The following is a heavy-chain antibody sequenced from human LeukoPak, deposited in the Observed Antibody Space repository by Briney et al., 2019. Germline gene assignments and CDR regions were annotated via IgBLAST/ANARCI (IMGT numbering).Heavy chain of an antibody. Sequence: SETLSLTCVLYGGSSTNYFWSWIRQPPGKGLEWIGEINRSASTNYNPSLKSRVTISVDTSKNQFSLKLSSVTAADTAVYYCARAGIAAAGNRWFDPWGQGTLVTVSS. CDR1: GGSSTNYF. D-gene: IGHD6-13*01. CDR3: ARAGIAAAGNRWFDP. J-gene: IGHJ5*02. CDR2: INRSAST. V-gene: IGHV4-34*01.